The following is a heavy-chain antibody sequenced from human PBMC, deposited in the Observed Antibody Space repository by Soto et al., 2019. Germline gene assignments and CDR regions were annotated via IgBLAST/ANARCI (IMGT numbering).Heavy chain of an antibody. V-gene: IGHV4-59*01. CDR3: AALGTVYRAVDH. CDR2: IYHTGST. D-gene: IGHD2-8*01. CDR1: DGSINSYY. Sequence: PSETLSLTCSVSDGSINSYYWTWIRQPPGKRLEWIGYIYHTGSTNYNPSLNNRVTISLDTSKNQVSLTLTSVTAADAAVYYCAALGTVYRAVDHWGQGTLVTVSA. J-gene: IGHJ4*02.